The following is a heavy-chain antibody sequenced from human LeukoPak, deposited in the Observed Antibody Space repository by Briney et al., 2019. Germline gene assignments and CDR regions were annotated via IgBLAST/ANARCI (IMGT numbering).Heavy chain of an antibody. CDR2: IYPGDSDT. J-gene: IGHJ5*02. V-gene: IGHV5-51*01. CDR3: ARHPIVGATPHWFDP. Sequence: GESLKISCKGSGYSLTSYWIGWVRQMPGKGLEWMGIIYPGDSDTRYSPSFQGQVTISADKSISTAYLQWSSLKASDTAMYYCARHPIVGATPHWFDPWGQGTLVTVSS. CDR1: GYSLTSYW. D-gene: IGHD1-26*01.